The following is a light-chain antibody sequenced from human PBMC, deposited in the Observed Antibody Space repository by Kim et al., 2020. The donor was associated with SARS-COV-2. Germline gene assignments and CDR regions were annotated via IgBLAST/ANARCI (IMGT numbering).Light chain of an antibody. CDR2: GAL. V-gene: IGKV3-15*01. CDR3: QQYNNWPLT. CDR1: QSISRY. Sequence: EIVMTQSPATLSVSPGERASLSCRASQSISRYLVWYQQKPGQTPRLVIYGALTRATGIPDRFSGSGSGTEFTLTISSLQSEDFAVYYCQQYNNWPLTFGGGTKVDIK. J-gene: IGKJ4*01.